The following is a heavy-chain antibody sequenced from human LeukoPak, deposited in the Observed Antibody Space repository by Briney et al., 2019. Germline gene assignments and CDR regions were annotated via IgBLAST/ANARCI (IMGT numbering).Heavy chain of an antibody. V-gene: IGHV4-59*12. J-gene: IGHJ4*02. CDR2: IYYSGST. CDR3: ARRGYCSGGSCYWRYFDY. Sequence: SETLSLTCTVSGGSIRNYYWSWIRQPPGKGLEWIGYIYYSGSTNYNPSLKSRVTISVDTSKNQFSLKLSSVTAADTAVYYCARRGYCSGGSCYWRYFDYWGQGTLVTVSS. CDR1: GGSIRNYY. D-gene: IGHD2-15*01.